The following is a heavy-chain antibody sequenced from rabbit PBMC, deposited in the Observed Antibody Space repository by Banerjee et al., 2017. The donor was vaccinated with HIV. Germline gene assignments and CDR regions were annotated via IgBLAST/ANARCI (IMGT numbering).Heavy chain of an antibody. D-gene: IGHD4-1*01. V-gene: IGHV1S45*01. CDR3: ARDRGDWGYYSNL. CDR1: GFDFSGCYM. J-gene: IGHJ4*01. Sequence: QEQLKETGGGLVQPGESLTLSCKASGFDFSGCYMTWVRQAPGKGLEWIGYINTGSSGNTYYASWAKGRFTISKTSSTTVTLQMTSLTAADTATYFCARDRGDWGYYSNLWGPGTLVTVS. CDR2: INTGSSGNT.